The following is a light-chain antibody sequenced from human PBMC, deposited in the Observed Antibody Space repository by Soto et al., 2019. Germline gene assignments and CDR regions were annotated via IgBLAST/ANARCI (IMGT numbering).Light chain of an antibody. CDR1: QSISSY. CDR3: QQNGT. CDR2: AAS. J-gene: IGKJ1*01. Sequence: DIQMTQSPSSLSASVGDRVTITCRASQSISSYLNWYQQKPGKAPKLLIYAASSLQSGVPSRFSGSGSGTDFTLTISSLQPEDFATYYCQQNGTFGQGTKVEIK. V-gene: IGKV1-39*01.